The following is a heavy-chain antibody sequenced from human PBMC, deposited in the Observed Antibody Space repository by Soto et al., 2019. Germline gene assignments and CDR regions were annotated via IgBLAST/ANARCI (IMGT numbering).Heavy chain of an antibody. J-gene: IGHJ4*02. CDR2: ISDDGSSK. Sequence: QVLLVESGGGVVQPGRSLRISCAVSGVTFSSFCMHWVRQAPGKGLEWVAVISDDGSSKHYADSLKGRFTISRDNSNNTLYLQMDSLGPEDTAVYYWAKARWGAFGDLNLPGYWGQGTLVTVSS. CDR3: AKARWGAFGDLNLPGY. CDR1: GVTFSSFC. D-gene: IGHD4-17*01. V-gene: IGHV3-30*18.